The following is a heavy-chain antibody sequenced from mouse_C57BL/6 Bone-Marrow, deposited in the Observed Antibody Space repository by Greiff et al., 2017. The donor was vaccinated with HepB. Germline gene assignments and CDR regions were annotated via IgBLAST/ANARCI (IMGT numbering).Heavy chain of an antibody. D-gene: IGHD3-2*02. Sequence: VHVKQSGPELVKPGASVKISCKASGYSFTNYNMNWVKQSNGKSLEWIGVINPNYGTTSYNQKFKGKATLTVDKSSSTAYMQLNSLTSEDSAVYYCARSDSSGPSWFAYWGQGTLVTVSA. CDR3: ARSDSSGPSWFAY. J-gene: IGHJ3*01. CDR1: GYSFTNYN. V-gene: IGHV1-39*01. CDR2: INPNYGTT.